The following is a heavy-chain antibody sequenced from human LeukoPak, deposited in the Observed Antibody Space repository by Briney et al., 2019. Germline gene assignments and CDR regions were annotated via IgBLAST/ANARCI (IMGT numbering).Heavy chain of an antibody. CDR3: AKDNAAVYYGMDV. V-gene: IGHV3-9*01. CDR2: ISWNSGSI. D-gene: IGHD6-13*01. Sequence: GRSLRLSCAASGFTFDDYAMHWVRQAPGKGLEWVSGISWNSGSIGYADSVKGRFTISRDNAKNSLYLQMNSLRAEDTALYYCAKDNAAVYYGMDVWSQGTTVTVSS. J-gene: IGHJ6*02. CDR1: GFTFDDYA.